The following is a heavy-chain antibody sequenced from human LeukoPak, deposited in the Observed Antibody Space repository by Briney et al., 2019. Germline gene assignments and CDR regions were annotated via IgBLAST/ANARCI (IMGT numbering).Heavy chain of an antibody. CDR2: ISWNSGSI. D-gene: IGHD5-18*01. J-gene: IGHJ4*02. V-gene: IGHV3-9*01. CDR3: AKDPGYSYEFYFDY. CDR1: GFTFDDYA. Sequence: GGSLRLSCAASGFTFDDYAMHWVRQAPGKGLEWVSGISWNSGSIGYADSVKGRFTISRDNSKNTLYLQMNSLRAEDTAVYYCAKDPGYSYEFYFDYWGQGTLVTVSS.